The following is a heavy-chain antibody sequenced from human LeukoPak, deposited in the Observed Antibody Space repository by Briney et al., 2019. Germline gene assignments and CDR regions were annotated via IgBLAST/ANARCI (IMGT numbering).Heavy chain of an antibody. V-gene: IGHV3-21*01. CDR3: ARGGSSQYYYYYGMDV. CDR2: ISSSSSYI. J-gene: IGHJ6*02. CDR1: GFTLSSYS. D-gene: IGHD6-13*01. Sequence: GGSLRLSCAASGFTLSSYSMNWVRQAPGKGLEWVSSISSSSSYIYYADSVKGRFTISRDNAKNSLYLQMNSLRAEDTAVYYCARGGSSQYYYYYGMDVWGQGTTVTVSS.